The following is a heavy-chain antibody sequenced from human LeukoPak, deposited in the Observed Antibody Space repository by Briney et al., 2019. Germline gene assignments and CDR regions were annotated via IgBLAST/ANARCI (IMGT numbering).Heavy chain of an antibody. Sequence: GGSLRLSCAASGFTFSNYSMTWVSQAPGKGLEWVSSISGSDTSTYYADSVKGRSTISRDNSKNTLELQMDSLRAEDTAVYYCTKARSASSSSCYNYWGQGILVTVSS. J-gene: IGHJ4*02. CDR2: ISGSDTST. V-gene: IGHV3-23*01. CDR3: TKARSASSSSCYNY. CDR1: GFTFSNYS. D-gene: IGHD2-2*02.